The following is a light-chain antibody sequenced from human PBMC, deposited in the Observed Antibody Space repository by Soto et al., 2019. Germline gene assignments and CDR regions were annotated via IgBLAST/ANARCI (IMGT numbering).Light chain of an antibody. CDR2: GAS. CDR3: QQRSTWPRT. CDR1: QSVSSNY. J-gene: IGKJ4*01. V-gene: IGKV3D-20*02. Sequence: EIVLTQSPGTLSLSPGERATFSCRASQSVSSNYLVWYQQKPGQAPRLLIYGASSRATGIPDRFSGSGSGTDFTLTINRLEPEDFAVYYCQQRSTWPRTFGGGTKVDIK.